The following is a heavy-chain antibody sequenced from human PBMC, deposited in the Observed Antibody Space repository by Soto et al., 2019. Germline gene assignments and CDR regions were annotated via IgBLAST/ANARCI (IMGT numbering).Heavy chain of an antibody. Sequence: ASVKVSCKASGYTFTSYAMHWVRQAPGQRLEWMGWINAGNGNTKYSQKFQGRVTITRDTSASTAYMELSSLRSEDTAVYYCARVLPRGLQPHYYGMDVWGQGTTVTVSS. CDR1: GYTFTSYA. CDR2: INAGNGNT. V-gene: IGHV1-3*01. CDR3: ARVLPRGLQPHYYGMDV. J-gene: IGHJ6*02. D-gene: IGHD1-26*01.